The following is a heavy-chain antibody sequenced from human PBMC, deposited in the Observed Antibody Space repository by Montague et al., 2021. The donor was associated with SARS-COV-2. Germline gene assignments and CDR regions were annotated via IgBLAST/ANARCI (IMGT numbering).Heavy chain of an antibody. Sequence: SETLSLTCSVSGGSINNYFWGWIRQSPGKGLEWVGYMHSTGSTAYNPSLKSRVIISVDTSKTQISLKLSSVSAVDTALYYCARAVVGAKTATIESWGQGTLVTVSS. V-gene: IGHV4-59*01. CDR2: MHSTGST. D-gene: IGHD2-15*01. J-gene: IGHJ4*02. CDR3: ARAVVGAKTATIES. CDR1: GGSINNYF.